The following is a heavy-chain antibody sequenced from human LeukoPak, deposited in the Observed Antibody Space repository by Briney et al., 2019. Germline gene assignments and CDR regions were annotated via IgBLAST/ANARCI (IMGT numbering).Heavy chain of an antibody. Sequence: PGGSLRLSCAASGFTFSNAWMSWVRQAPGKGLEWVSAISGSGGSTYYADSVKGRFTISRDNSKNTLYLQMNSLRAEDTAVYYCAKTTNFPFIVVVPDYYMDVWGKGTTVTISS. CDR2: ISGSGGST. CDR1: GFTFSNAW. D-gene: IGHD2-2*01. V-gene: IGHV3-23*01. J-gene: IGHJ6*03. CDR3: AKTTNFPFIVVVPDYYMDV.